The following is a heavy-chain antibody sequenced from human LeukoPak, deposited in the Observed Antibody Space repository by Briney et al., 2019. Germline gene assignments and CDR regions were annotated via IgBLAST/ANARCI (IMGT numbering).Heavy chain of an antibody. CDR3: AKEAPPPYGGGWFDP. CDR1: GFTFSDYG. J-gene: IGHJ5*02. V-gene: IGHV3-33*03. D-gene: IGHD4-17*01. CDR2: IWYDGTNT. Sequence: PGGSLRLSCAASGFTFSDYGMHWVRQAPGKGLEWVAIIWYDGTNTNYRDSVKGRFTISRDNSKNTLYLQMNSLRAEDTAVYYCAKEAPPPYGGGWFDPWGQGTLVTVSS.